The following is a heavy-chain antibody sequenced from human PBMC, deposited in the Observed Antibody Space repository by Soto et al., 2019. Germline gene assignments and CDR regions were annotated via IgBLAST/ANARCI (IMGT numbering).Heavy chain of an antibody. CDR2: IYHSGST. J-gene: IGHJ4*02. CDR1: SGSISTANW. Sequence: QVPLQESGPRLVRPSGTLSLTCTVSSGSISTANWWSWVRQPPGRGLEWIGAIYHSGSTNYNLSLKGRVTLSVDKSKNQFSLRLSSVTAADTAMYYCARRGGGVVLTATTPFDYWGQGTLVTVSS. CDR3: ARRGGGVVLTATTPFDY. V-gene: IGHV4-4*02. D-gene: IGHD2-21*02.